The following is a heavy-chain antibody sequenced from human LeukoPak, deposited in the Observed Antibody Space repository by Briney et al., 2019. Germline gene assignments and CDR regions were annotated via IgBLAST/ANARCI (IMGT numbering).Heavy chain of an antibody. J-gene: IGHJ5*02. V-gene: IGHV4-34*01. CDR1: CGSFSGYY. CDR2: INHSGST. D-gene: IGHD6-13*01. Sequence: SETLSLTFAVYCGSFSGYYCSWIRQPPGKGLGWIGEINHSGSTNYNPSIKSRVTISVDTSKNQFSMNLTSVTAADTAVYYCARLYIGGYSRSTNYNWFDPWGQGNLVTVSS. CDR3: ARLYIGGYSRSTNYNWFDP.